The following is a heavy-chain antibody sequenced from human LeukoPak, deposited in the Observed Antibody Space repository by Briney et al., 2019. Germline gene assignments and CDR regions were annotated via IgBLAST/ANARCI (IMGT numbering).Heavy chain of an antibody. CDR1: GFTFSSYG. D-gene: IGHD1-26*01. V-gene: IGHV3-30*18. CDR2: ISYDGSNK. Sequence: GGSLRLSCAASGFTFSSYGMHWVRQAPGKGLEWVAVISYDGSNKYYADSVKGRFTISRDNSKNTLYLQMNSLRAEDTAVYYCAKDIVGATITYFDYWGQGTLVTVSS. CDR3: AKDIVGATITYFDY. J-gene: IGHJ4*02.